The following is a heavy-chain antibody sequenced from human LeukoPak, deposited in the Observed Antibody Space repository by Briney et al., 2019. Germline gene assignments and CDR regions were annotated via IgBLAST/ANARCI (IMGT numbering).Heavy chain of an antibody. CDR1: GGSFSGYY. CDR3: ARNYYDSSGYNFDY. J-gene: IGHJ4*02. V-gene: IGHV4-34*01. Sequence: SETLSLICAVYGGSFSGYYWSWIRQPPGKGLEWIGSIYYSGSTYYNPSLKSRVTISVDTSKNQFSLKLSSVTAADTAVYYCARNYYDSSGYNFDYWGQGTLVTVSS. D-gene: IGHD3-22*01. CDR2: IYYSGST.